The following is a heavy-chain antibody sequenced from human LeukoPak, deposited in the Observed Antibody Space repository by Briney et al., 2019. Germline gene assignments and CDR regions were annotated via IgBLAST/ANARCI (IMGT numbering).Heavy chain of an antibody. CDR1: EFTFSNFSM. D-gene: IGHD2-2*01. Sequence: GSLTLSCVVSEFTFSNFSMNWVRQPPGKGLEWIGEIYHSGTANYNPSLKSRVTISVDTSKNQFSLKLSSVTAADTAVYYCARDLSPMPPYYYYYMDVWGKGTTVTVSS. CDR3: ARDLSPMPPYYYYYMDV. V-gene: IGHV4/OR15-8*01. CDR2: IYHSGTA. J-gene: IGHJ6*03.